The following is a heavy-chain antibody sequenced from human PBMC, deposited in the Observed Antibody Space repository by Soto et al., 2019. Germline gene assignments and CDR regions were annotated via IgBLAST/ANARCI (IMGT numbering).Heavy chain of an antibody. Sequence: GGSLRLSCAASGFTFSSYWMHWVRQAPGKGLVWVSCIKSDGSSTSYADSVKGRFTISRDNAKNTLYLQMNSLRAEDTAVYYCARVPEPPMCRGVINPYYYYKDVWGRGTTVTGSS. V-gene: IGHV3-74*01. J-gene: IGHJ6*03. D-gene: IGHD3-10*01. CDR2: IKSDGSST. CDR1: GFTFSSYW. CDR3: ARVPEPPMCRGVINPYYYYKDV.